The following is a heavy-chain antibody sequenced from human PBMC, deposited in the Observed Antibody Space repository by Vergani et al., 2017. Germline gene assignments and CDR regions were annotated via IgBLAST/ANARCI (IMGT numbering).Heavy chain of an antibody. Sequence: QVQLVQSGAEVQKPGASVKVSCKASGYTFTGYYIHWVRQAPGQGLVWMGGINPNSGGTNYAQKFQGRVNMTRDTALSTAYMALIRLSSADTAVYYCARLITWGAGPSDYWGQGTLVSVSS. CDR3: ARLITWGAGPSDY. D-gene: IGHD3-16*01. CDR2: INPNSGGT. CDR1: GYTFTGYY. V-gene: IGHV1-2*02. J-gene: IGHJ4*02.